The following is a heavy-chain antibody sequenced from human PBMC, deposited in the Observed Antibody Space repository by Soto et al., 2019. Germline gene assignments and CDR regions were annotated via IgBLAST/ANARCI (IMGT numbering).Heavy chain of an antibody. D-gene: IGHD1-1*01. CDR1: GFTVSGKKY. J-gene: IGHJ3*02. V-gene: IGHV3-53*01. CDR3: ATWHLQEHAYDI. CDR2: LYDLDGT. Sequence: DVQLVASGGGLIQPGESLRLSCEAFGFTVSGKKYVAWVRQAPGKGLEWVSALYDLDGTYYADSVKGRFTTSSDSFRTTVYLQMNSLRPDDTAVYSCATWHLQEHAYDIWGQVTMVTVSS.